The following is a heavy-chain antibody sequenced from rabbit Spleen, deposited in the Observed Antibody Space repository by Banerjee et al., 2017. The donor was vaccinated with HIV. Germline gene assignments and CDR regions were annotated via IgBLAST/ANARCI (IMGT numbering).Heavy chain of an antibody. Sequence: QEQLVESGGGLVQPGASLTLTCTASGFSFSISYDMCWVRQAPGKGLEWIGCIYTGNNKNYYASWAKGRFTISKTSSTMVTLQMTSLTAADTATYFCARDAGSYDYIDGYFNLWGPGTLVTVS. CDR1: GFSFSISYD. V-gene: IGHV1S45*01. CDR3: ARDAGSYDYIDGYFNL. D-gene: IGHD8-1*01. CDR2: IYTGNNKN. J-gene: IGHJ4*01.